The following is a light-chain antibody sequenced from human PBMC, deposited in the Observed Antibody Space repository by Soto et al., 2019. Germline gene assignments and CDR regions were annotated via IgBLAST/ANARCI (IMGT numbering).Light chain of an antibody. J-gene: IGKJ4*01. CDR2: GAS. Sequence: IQWTQSPSSLSASVGDIVTTTCRASQGSSSYLAWYQQKQGKAPKLLIYGASSLQSGVPSRFSGSGSVTGFSLTISSLQPEDFASYCRHLLSNDPLLSVGGGTKVEIK. V-gene: IGKV1-9*01. CDR3: HLLSNDPLLS. CDR1: QGSSSY.